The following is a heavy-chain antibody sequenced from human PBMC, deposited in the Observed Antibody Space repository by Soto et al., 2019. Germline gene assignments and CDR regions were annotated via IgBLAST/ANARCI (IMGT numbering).Heavy chain of an antibody. Sequence: VQLVESGGGLVQPGRSLRLSCTASAFTFGDFAMHWVRQVPGKGLEWVSGINWNGNYIGYADSVKGRFTVSRDNAKNYRYLQMNSLRPEDTALYFCARAPTGGTWPVYFDWWGRGTLVTVSS. CDR2: INWNGNYI. V-gene: IGHV3-9*01. J-gene: IGHJ4*02. CDR3: ARAPTGGTWPVYFDW. D-gene: IGHD2-15*01. CDR1: AFTFGDFA.